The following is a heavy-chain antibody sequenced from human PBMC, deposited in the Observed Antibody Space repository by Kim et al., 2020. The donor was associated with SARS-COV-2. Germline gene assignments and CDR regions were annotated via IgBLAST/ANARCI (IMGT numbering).Heavy chain of an antibody. J-gene: IGHJ4*02. V-gene: IGHV4-31*03. Sequence: SETLSLTCTVSGGSISSGGYYWSWIRQHPGKGLEWIGYIYYSGSTYYNPSLKSRVTISVDTSKNQFSLKLSSVTAADTAVYYCAREDVGYYDSSGKDVNDYWGQGTLVTVSS. D-gene: IGHD3-22*01. CDR3: AREDVGYYDSSGKDVNDY. CDR1: GGSISSGGYY. CDR2: IYYSGST.